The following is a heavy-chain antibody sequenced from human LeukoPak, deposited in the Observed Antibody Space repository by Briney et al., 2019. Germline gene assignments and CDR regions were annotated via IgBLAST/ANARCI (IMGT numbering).Heavy chain of an antibody. D-gene: IGHD2-2*01. Sequence: ASVKVSCKASGYTFTSYDINWVRQATGQGLEWMGWMNPNSGNTGYAQKFQGRVTMTEDTSTDTAYMELSSLRSEDTAVYYCATSLRRGDIVVVPAANWGQGTLVTVSS. V-gene: IGHV1-8*01. J-gene: IGHJ4*02. CDR3: ATSLRRGDIVVVPAAN. CDR1: GYTFTSYD. CDR2: MNPNSGNT.